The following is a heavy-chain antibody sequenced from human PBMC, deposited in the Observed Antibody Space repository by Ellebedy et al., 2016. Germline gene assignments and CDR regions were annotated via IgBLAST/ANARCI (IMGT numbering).Heavy chain of an antibody. Sequence: LSLTCAASGFTFSSYAMHWVRQAPGKGLEYVSAISSNGGSTYYANSVKGRFTISRDNSKNTLYLQMGSLRAEDMAVYYCAREEVYTAMGDAFDIWGQGTMVTVSS. J-gene: IGHJ3*02. CDR1: GFTFSSYA. V-gene: IGHV3-64*01. CDR3: AREEVYTAMGDAFDI. CDR2: ISSNGGST. D-gene: IGHD5-18*01.